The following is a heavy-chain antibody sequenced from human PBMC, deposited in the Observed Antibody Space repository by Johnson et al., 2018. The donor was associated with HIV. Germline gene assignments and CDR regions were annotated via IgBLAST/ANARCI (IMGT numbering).Heavy chain of an antibody. Sequence: VQLVESGGGLVKPGGSLRLSCAASGFTFSSYGMHWVRQAPGKGLEWVAFIRYDGSNKYYADSVKGRFTISRDNSKNTLYLQMNSLRAEDTAVYYCAREKIAAAGNDALDIWGQGTMVTVSS. D-gene: IGHD6-13*01. CDR3: AREKIAAAGNDALDI. J-gene: IGHJ3*02. V-gene: IGHV3-30*02. CDR2: IRYDGSNK. CDR1: GFTFSSYG.